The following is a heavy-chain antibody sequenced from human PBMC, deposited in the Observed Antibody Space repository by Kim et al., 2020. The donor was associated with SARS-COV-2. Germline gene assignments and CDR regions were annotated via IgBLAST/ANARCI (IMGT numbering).Heavy chain of an antibody. CDR3: ARGFDYVWGSYRPYYFEY. CDR1: GFTFSAYA. D-gene: IGHD3-16*02. V-gene: IGHV3-23*01. Sequence: GGSLRLSCAASGFTFSAYAITWVRQAPGKGLEWVSAISGSGRKTDYADSVKGRFTISRDNSRNTLYLQMNTLRAEDTAVYYCARGFDYVWGSYRPYYFEYWGQGTLVTVSS. CDR2: ISGSGRKT. J-gene: IGHJ4*02.